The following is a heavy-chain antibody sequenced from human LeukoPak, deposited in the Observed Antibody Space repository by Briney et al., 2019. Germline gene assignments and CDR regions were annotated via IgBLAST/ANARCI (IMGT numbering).Heavy chain of an antibody. CDR2: ISVSGNT. CDR3: ARGSYIVANRGTFDP. CDR1: GFTLSSYA. Sequence: GGSLRLSCAASGFTLSSYAMSWVRQAPGKGLEWVSAISVSGNTYHADSVKGRFTISRDSSKNTLYLQMNRLRAEDTAVYYCARGSYIVANRGTFDPWGQGTLVTVSS. D-gene: IGHD5-12*01. V-gene: IGHV3-23*01. J-gene: IGHJ5*02.